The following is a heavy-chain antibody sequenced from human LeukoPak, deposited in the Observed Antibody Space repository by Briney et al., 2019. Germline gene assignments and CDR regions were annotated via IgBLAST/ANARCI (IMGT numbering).Heavy chain of an antibody. J-gene: IGHJ6*02. Sequence: QPGGSLRLSCAASGFTFSSYAMSWVRQAPGKGLEWVSAISGSGGSTYYADSVKGRFTISRDNSKNTLYLQMNSLRAEDTAVYYCAKANLVTTGRDPHYYYYGMDVWGQGTTVTVSS. D-gene: IGHD4-17*01. CDR2: ISGSGGST. CDR3: AKANLVTTGRDPHYYYYGMDV. V-gene: IGHV3-23*01. CDR1: GFTFSSYA.